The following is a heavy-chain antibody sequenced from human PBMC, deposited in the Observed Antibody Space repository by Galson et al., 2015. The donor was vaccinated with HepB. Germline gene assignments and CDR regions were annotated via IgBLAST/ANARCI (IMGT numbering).Heavy chain of an antibody. CDR2: ISGSGEST. CDR1: GFTFSNYG. CDR3: AKGSSDLAT. J-gene: IGHJ4*02. Sequence: SLRLSCAASGFTFSNYGLTWVRQAPGKGLKWVSSISGSGESTYYADSVKGRFTISRDNSKNTLYLQMNSLRAEDTAVYYCAKGSSDLATGGQGTLVTVSS. V-gene: IGHV3-23*01.